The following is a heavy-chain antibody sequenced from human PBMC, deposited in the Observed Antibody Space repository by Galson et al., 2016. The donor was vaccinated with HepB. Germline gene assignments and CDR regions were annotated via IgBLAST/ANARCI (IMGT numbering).Heavy chain of an antibody. D-gene: IGHD3-10*01. Sequence: TLSLTCNVSGVSISSGGYYWSWIRQHPGKGLEWIGYIYYSGNTYYNPSLKSRVTISVDTSKNQFSLKLSSVTAADTAVYYRARVPSYYGSGSSRFDPWGQGTLVTVSS. CDR3: ARVPSYYGSGSSRFDP. J-gene: IGHJ5*02. V-gene: IGHV4-31*03. CDR1: GVSISSGGYY. CDR2: IYYSGNT.